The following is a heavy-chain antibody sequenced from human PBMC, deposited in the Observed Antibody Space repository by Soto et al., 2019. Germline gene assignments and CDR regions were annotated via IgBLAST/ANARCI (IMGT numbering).Heavy chain of an antibody. D-gene: IGHD3-3*01. CDR3: ARVRRITIFGVGRFDP. CDR2: IYYSGST. V-gene: IGHV4-31*03. CDR1: GGSISSGGYY. J-gene: IGHJ5*02. Sequence: QVQLQESGPGLVKPSQTLSLTCTVSGGSISSGGYYWSWIRQHPGKGLEWIGYIYYSGSTYYNPSLKSRVTISVDTSKNQFSLKLSSVTAADTAVYYCARVRRITIFGVGRFDPWGQGTLVTVSS.